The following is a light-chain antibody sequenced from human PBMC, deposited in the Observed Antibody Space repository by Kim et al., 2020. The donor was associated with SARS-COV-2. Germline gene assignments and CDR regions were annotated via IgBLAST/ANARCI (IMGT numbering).Light chain of an antibody. CDR1: QSGSSN. Sequence: SPGENATTTCRASQSGSSNLAWYQLKPGRAPRLLIYGASTRATGIPARFSGTGSGTEFTLTISSLQSEDFAPYYCHQYNDWPPGDTFGQGTKLEI. V-gene: IGKV3-15*01. CDR3: HQYNDWPPGDT. CDR2: GAS. J-gene: IGKJ2*01.